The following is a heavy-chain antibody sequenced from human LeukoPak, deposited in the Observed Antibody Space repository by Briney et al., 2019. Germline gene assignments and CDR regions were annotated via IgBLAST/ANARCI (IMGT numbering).Heavy chain of an antibody. D-gene: IGHD6-13*01. CDR1: GGSFSGYY. Sequence: PSETLSLTCAVYGGSFSGYYWSWIRQPPGKGLEWIGEINHSGSTNYNPSLKSRVTISVDTSKNQFSLKLSSVTAADTAVYYCARGHIAAAGKRQYFQHWGQGTLVTVSS. J-gene: IGHJ1*01. CDR2: INHSGST. V-gene: IGHV4-34*01. CDR3: ARGHIAAAGKRQYFQH.